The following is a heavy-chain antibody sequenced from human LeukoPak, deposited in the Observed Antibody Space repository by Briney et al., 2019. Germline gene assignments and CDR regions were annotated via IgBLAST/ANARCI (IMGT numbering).Heavy chain of an antibody. V-gene: IGHV4-39*07. J-gene: IGHJ3*02. CDR1: GGSISSSSYY. Sequence: SETLSLTCTVSGGSISSSSYYWGWIRQPPGKGLEWIGSIYYSGSTYYNPSLKSRVTISVDTSKNQFSLKLSSVTAADTAVYYCASGVGLRSASDAFDIWGQGTMVTVSS. CDR3: ASGVGLRSASDAFDI. D-gene: IGHD3-3*01. CDR2: IYYSGST.